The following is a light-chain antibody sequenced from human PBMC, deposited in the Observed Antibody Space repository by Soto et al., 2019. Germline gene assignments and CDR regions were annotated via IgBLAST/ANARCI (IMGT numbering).Light chain of an antibody. CDR3: QQYNKRPPWT. Sequence: EIVMPQSPATLSVSPGERSTLSCRASQSVSSNLAWYQQKPGQPPRLLIYGASTRATGIPARFSGSGFGTEFTLTISSLQSEDFAVYYCQQYNKRPPWTFGQGTKVDIK. V-gene: IGKV3D-15*01. CDR1: QSVSSN. J-gene: IGKJ1*01. CDR2: GAS.